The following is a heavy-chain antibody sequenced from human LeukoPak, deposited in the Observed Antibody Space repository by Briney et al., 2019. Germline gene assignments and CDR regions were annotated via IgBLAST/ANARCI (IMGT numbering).Heavy chain of an antibody. V-gene: IGHV1-18*04. CDR2: TSYNGNT. CDR1: GYTFSNYG. D-gene: IGHD6-19*01. CDR3: ARHSGSGWQALGY. Sequence: SVKVSCKASGYTFSNYGISWVRQAPVLGLEWMGWTSYNGNTNYAQKFQDRVTMTTDTSTTTAYMELRSLESDDTAVYYCARHSGSGWQALGYWGQGTLVTVSS. J-gene: IGHJ4*02.